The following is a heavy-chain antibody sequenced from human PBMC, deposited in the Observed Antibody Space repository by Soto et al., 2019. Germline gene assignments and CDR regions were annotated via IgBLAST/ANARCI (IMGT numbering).Heavy chain of an antibody. CDR2: ISYDGSNK. J-gene: IGHJ6*03. V-gene: IGHV3-30*18. CDR3: AKGFSSSSHYYYYYYYMDV. Sequence: QVQLVESGGGVVQPGRSLRLSCAASGFTFSSYGMHWVRQAPGKGLEWVAVISYDGSNKYYADSVKGRFTISRDNSKNTLYLQMNSLRAEDTAVYYCAKGFSSSSHYYYYYYYMDVWGKGTTVTASS. CDR1: GFTFSSYG. D-gene: IGHD6-6*01.